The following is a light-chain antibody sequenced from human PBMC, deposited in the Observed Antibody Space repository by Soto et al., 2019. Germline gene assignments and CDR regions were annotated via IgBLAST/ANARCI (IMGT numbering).Light chain of an antibody. J-gene: IGKJ5*01. CDR1: QSVSSN. CDR3: QQRYTWPPIT. Sequence: EIVLTQSPATLSLSPGERATLSCRASQSVSSNLAWYQQKPGQAPRLLIYDASNRATGVPVRFSGSGSGTDFPLTVSSLEPEDFAVYYCQQRYTWPPITFGQGTRLEIK. V-gene: IGKV3-11*01. CDR2: DAS.